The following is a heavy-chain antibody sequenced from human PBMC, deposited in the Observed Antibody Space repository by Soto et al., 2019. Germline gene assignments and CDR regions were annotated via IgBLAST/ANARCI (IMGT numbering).Heavy chain of an antibody. CDR3: ACAPGWTTTFVDS. D-gene: IGHD3-16*01. V-gene: IGHV1-3*05. CDR1: GYTFTSYA. Sequence: QVQLVQSGAEEKKPGASVKVSCKASGYTFTSYAMHWVRQAPGQRLEWMAWINAGNGNTKYSQKFQGRVTINRDTXTSTAYMWMSSLRSEDTAGYYWACAPGWTTTFVDSGAQGTLVTASS. CDR2: INAGNGNT. J-gene: IGHJ4*02.